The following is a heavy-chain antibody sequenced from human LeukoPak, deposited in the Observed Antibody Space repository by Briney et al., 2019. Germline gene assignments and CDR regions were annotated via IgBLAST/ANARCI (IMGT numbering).Heavy chain of an antibody. Sequence: GAXVKVSCKASGYTFTGYYMHWVRQAPGQGIEWMGRINPNSGGTNYAQKLQGRVTMTRDTSISTAYMELSRLRSDDTAVYYCARVGSGSWPKHFDYWGQGTLVTVSS. V-gene: IGHV1-2*06. J-gene: IGHJ4*02. CDR3: ARVGSGSWPKHFDY. CDR2: INPNSGGT. CDR1: GYTFTGYY. D-gene: IGHD3-10*01.